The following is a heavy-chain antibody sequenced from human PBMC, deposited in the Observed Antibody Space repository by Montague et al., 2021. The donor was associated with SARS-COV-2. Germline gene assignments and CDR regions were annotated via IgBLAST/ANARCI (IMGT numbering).Heavy chain of an antibody. CDR3: ARGYQSRFVEWSSRQATFDY. CDR2: INHSGST. J-gene: IGHJ4*02. V-gene: IGHV4-34*01. D-gene: IGHD3-3*01. Sequence: SETLSLTCAVYGGSFSGYYWSWIRQPPGKGLEWIGEINHSGSTNYNPSLKSRVTISVDTSKNQFSLKLSSVTAADTAVYYCARGYQSRFVEWSSRQATFDYWGQGTLVTVSS. CDR1: GGSFSGYY.